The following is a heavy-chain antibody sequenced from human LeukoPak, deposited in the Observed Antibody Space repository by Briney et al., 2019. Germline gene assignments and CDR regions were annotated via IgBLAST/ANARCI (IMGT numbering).Heavy chain of an antibody. CDR3: ARQAGYDSSGYYPYWFDY. CDR1: GYIFTNFW. Sequence: GESLKISCKASGYIFTNFWIAWVRQMPGKGLEWMGIIYPGDSDTRYSPSFQGQVTISADKSISTAYLQWSSLKASDTAMYYCARQAGYDSSGYYPYWFDYWGQGTLVTVSS. J-gene: IGHJ4*02. V-gene: IGHV5-51*01. D-gene: IGHD3-22*01. CDR2: IYPGDSDT.